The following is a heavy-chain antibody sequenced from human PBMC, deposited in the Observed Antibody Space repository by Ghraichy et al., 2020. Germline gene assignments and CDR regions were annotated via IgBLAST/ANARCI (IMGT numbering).Heavy chain of an antibody. CDR2: IKSKTDGGTT. CDR3: TTEDIVVVTSGAFDI. V-gene: IGHV3-15*01. CDR1: GFTFSNAW. Sequence: GGSLRLSCAASGFTFSNAWMSWVRQAPGKGLEWVGRIKSKTDGGTTDYAAPVKGRFTISRDDSKNTLYLQMNSLKTEDTAVYYCTTEDIVVVTSGAFDIWGQGTMVTVSS. D-gene: IGHD2-21*02. J-gene: IGHJ3*02.